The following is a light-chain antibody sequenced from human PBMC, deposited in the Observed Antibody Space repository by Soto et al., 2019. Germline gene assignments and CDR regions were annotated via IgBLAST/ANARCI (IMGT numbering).Light chain of an antibody. CDR2: DVS. V-gene: IGLV2-14*01. J-gene: IGLJ2*01. CDR1: SSDVGGYNY. Sequence: QSVLTQPASVSGSPGQSITISCTGTSSDVGGYNYVSWYQQHPGKAPKLMIYDVSNRPSGVSNRFSDSKSGNTASLTISGLQAEDEADYYCRSYTSSSTLVVFGGGTKLTVL. CDR3: RSYTSSSTLVV.